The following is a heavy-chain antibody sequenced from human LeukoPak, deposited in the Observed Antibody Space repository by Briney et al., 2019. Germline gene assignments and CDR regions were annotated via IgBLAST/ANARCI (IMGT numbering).Heavy chain of an antibody. D-gene: IGHD5-12*01. V-gene: IGHV4-4*07. CDR3: ARDGHSDTSRALDY. Sequence: SETLSLTCTVSGGSISSYYWSWIRQPAGKGLEWIGLIYPSGSTNYNPSLKSRVTMSVDTSKNHFSLNLSSVTAADTAVYYCARDGHSDTSRALDYWGQGTLVTVSS. CDR1: GGSISSYY. CDR2: IYPSGST. J-gene: IGHJ4*02.